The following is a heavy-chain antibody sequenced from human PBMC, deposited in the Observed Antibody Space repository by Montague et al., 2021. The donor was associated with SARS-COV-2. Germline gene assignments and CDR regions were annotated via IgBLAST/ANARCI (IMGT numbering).Heavy chain of an antibody. CDR2: LHHSGAS. D-gene: IGHD3-10*01. CDR1: GASMSPYH. CDR3: EASLGGRYYWAAYYFDY. J-gene: IGHJ4*02. V-gene: IGHV4-59*03. Sequence: SETLSLTCAVTGASMSPYHWSWIRQPPGKGLEWIGNLHHSGASNXNPSLESRVTMSVDTSKNQFSLNLISVTAADTAVYVCEASLGGRYYWAAYYFDYWGQGILVTVSA.